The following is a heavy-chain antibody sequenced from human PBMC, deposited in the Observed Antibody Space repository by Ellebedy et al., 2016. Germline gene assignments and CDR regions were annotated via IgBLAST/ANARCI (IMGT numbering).Heavy chain of an antibody. V-gene: IGHV3-30-3*01. CDR1: GFTFSSYA. CDR3: AKGTLGNWAHLDS. J-gene: IGHJ4*02. D-gene: IGHD7-27*01. CDR2: ISYDGSNK. Sequence: GGSLRLXXAASGFTFSSYAMHWVRQAPGKGLEWVAVISYDGSNKYYADSVKGRFTISRDNSKNTLYLQMNSLRAEDTAVYYCAKGTLGNWAHLDSWGQGTLVTVYS.